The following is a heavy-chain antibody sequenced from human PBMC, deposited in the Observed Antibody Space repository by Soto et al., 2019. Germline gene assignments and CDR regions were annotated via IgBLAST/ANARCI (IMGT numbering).Heavy chain of an antibody. D-gene: IGHD3-22*01. Sequence: ASVKVSCKASGYTFTSYAISWVRQAPGQGLEWMGWISAYNGNTNYAQKLQGRVTMTTDTSTSTAYMELRSLRSDDTAVYYCARDLYYYDSSGYYFAFDIWGQGTMVTVSS. CDR1: GYTFTSYA. CDR3: ARDLYYYDSSGYYFAFDI. J-gene: IGHJ3*02. CDR2: ISAYNGNT. V-gene: IGHV1-18*01.